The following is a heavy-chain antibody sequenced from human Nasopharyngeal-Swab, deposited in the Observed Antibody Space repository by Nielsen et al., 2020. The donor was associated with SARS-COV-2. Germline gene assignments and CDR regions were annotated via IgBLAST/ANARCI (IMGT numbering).Heavy chain of an antibody. CDR3: ARHERSIWSGYYTGYYYGMDV. CDR1: GGSISSYY. CDR2: IYYSGST. V-gene: IGHV4-39*01. D-gene: IGHD3-3*01. J-gene: IGHJ6*02. Sequence: SETLSLTCTVSGGSISSYYWGWIRQPPGKGLEWIGSIYYSGSTYYNPSLKSRVTISVDTSRNQFSLKLSSVTAADTAVYYCARHERSIWSGYYTGYYYGMDVWGQGTTVTVSS.